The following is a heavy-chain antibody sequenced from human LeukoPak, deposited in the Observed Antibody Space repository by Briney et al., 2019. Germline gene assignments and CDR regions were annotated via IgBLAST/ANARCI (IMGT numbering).Heavy chain of an antibody. Sequence: SETLSLTCAVYGESFSGYYWTWVRQPPGKGLEWIGDINHSGRTTYNPSLKSQVIISVDTSKNLFSLNLTSVTAADTAVYYCTRPWQRRYYMDVWGKGTTVAVSS. CDR3: TRPWQRRYYMDV. CDR1: GESFSGYY. J-gene: IGHJ6*03. V-gene: IGHV4-34*01. CDR2: INHSGRT.